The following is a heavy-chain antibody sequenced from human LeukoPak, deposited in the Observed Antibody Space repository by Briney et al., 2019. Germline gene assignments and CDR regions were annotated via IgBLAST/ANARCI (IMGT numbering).Heavy chain of an antibody. CDR2: ISFDGTNK. J-gene: IGHJ4*02. V-gene: IGHV3-30*03. CDR1: RFTFSSHG. CDR3: ARVHTVVTPFDS. D-gene: IGHD4-23*01. Sequence: GGSLRLSCAASRFTFSSHGMHWVRQAPGKGLEWVAVISFDGTNKFYADSVKGRFTISRDNSKSSLYLQMNSLRAEDTAVYYCARVHTVVTPFDSWGQGTLVTVSS.